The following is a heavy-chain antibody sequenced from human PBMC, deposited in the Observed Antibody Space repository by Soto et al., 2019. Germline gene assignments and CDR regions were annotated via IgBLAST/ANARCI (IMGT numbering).Heavy chain of an antibody. CDR1: GFTFSSYS. V-gene: IGHV3-48*01. Sequence: EVQLVESGGGLVQPGGSLRLSCAASGFTFSSYSINWVRQAPGKGLERVSYISSSTSTIYYADPVKGRWTISRDNAKNSLYLQMHSMRAYDKAVYYCGDFPGDWGQGTLVTVSS. J-gene: IGHJ4*02. CDR2: ISSSTSTI. CDR3: GDFPGD.